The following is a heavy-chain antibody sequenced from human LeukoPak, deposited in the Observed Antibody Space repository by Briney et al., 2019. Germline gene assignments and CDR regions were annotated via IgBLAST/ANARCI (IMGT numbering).Heavy chain of an antibody. V-gene: IGHV3-7*01. D-gene: IGHD1-1*01. CDR2: ISPDGSAK. CDR1: GFTFSRYW. J-gene: IGHJ5*02. Sequence: GGSLRLSCAASGFTFSRYWMSWVRQAPGKGLEWMANISPDGSAKFYVDSVKGRFTISRDNAKSSLYLQLNSLRAEDTAVYYCARDYNWGWGPWGQGTLVTVSS. CDR3: ARDYNWGWGP.